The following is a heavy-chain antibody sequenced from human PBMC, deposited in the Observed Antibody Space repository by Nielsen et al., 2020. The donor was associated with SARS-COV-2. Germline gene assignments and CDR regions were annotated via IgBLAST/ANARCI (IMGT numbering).Heavy chain of an antibody. CDR1: GFTFGEFA. V-gene: IGHV3-9*01. J-gene: IGHJ4*02. Sequence: GGSLRLSCAASGFTFGEFAMHWVRQAPGKGLEWVSGISWSSSMVGYADSVKGRFTISRDNSKNTLYLQMNSLRAEDTAVYYCARESSIAVAGTGLDYWGQGTLVTVSS. CDR2: ISWSSSMV. CDR3: ARESSIAVAGTGLDY. D-gene: IGHD6-19*01.